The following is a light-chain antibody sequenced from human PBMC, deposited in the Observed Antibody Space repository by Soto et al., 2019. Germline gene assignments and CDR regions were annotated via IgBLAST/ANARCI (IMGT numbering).Light chain of an antibody. CDR2: AAS. Sequence: DIQMTQSPSSLSASIGDRVTITCRASQSVTSNLNWYQQKFGETPKLLMYAASNLQGGVPSRFSGSGSGTDFTLTISSLEPEDFAVYHCQQFGSLPYTFGQGTKLEI. V-gene: IGKV1-39*01. CDR3: QQFGSLPYT. J-gene: IGKJ2*01. CDR1: QSVTSN.